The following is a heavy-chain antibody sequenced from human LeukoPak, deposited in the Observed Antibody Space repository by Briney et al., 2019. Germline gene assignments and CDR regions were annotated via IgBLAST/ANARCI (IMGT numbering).Heavy chain of an antibody. Sequence: GASVKVSCKASGYSFTAYYMHWVRQAPGQGLEWMGWINPNSGGTNYAQKFQGRVTMTRDTSISTAYMELSRLRSDDTAVYYCARGNVYDYDAFDIWGQGTMVTVSS. CDR1: GYSFTAYY. J-gene: IGHJ3*02. CDR2: INPNSGGT. D-gene: IGHD3-3*01. CDR3: ARGNVYDYDAFDI. V-gene: IGHV1-2*02.